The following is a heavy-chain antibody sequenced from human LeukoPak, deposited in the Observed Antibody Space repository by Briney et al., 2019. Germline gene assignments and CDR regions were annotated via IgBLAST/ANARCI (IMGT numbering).Heavy chain of an antibody. Sequence: GGSLRLSCAASQFTFSSYGMHWVRQAPGKGLEWVAVISFDGSSKYYTDSVKGRFTISRDNSKNTLYLQMNSLISEDTAVYYCARERVTMVRGAINYYGMDVWGQGTTVTVSS. CDR1: QFTFSSYG. J-gene: IGHJ6*02. D-gene: IGHD3-10*01. CDR3: ARERVTMVRGAINYYGMDV. V-gene: IGHV3-30*03. CDR2: ISFDGSSK.